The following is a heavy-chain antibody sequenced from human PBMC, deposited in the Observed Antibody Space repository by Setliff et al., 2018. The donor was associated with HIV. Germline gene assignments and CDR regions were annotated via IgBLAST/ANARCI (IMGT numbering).Heavy chain of an antibody. CDR3: ARVQRGRGYSHGHWYFDL. D-gene: IGHD5-18*01. CDR1: GDSIRSTNSY. CDR2: IYYTGSA. V-gene: IGHV4-39*07. J-gene: IGHJ2*01. Sequence: SETLSLTCSVSGDSIRSTNSYWGWIRQPPGKTLGWIGTIYYTGSAFYNPSLKSRVTISVDTSKSQFSLRLSVVTAADTAIYYCARVQRGRGYSHGHWYFDLWGRGTLVTVSS.